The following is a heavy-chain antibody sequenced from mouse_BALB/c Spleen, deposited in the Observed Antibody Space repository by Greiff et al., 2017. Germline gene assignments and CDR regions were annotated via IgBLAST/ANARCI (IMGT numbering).Heavy chain of an antibody. CDR1: GYTFTSYW. Sequence: VQLQQSGTVLARPGASVKMSCKASGYTFTSYWMHWVKQRPGQGLEWIGAIYPGNSDTSYNQKFKGKTKLTAVTSTSTAYMELSSLTNEDSAVYNCARSTKAMDYWGQGTSVTVSS. D-gene: IGHD1-3*01. V-gene: IGHV1-5*01. J-gene: IGHJ4*01. CDR2: IYPGNSDT. CDR3: ARSTKAMDY.